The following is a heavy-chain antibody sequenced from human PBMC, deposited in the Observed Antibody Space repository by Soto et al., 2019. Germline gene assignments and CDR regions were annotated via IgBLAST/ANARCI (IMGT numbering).Heavy chain of an antibody. CDR3: ARDDEHGSKCDLAY. V-gene: IGHV3-30*05. CDR1: GFNFNTYF. Sequence: QVQLVQSGGGVVQPGRSLRLSCAASGFNFNTYFMHWVRQAPGKGLEWVAMIFPNGRDKEYADSVKGRFTISRDNSNNRIYLPIDRLRPEGTAEYYCARDDEHGSKCDLAYWGQGALVTVSS. D-gene: IGHD1-26*01. J-gene: IGHJ4*02. CDR2: IFPNGRDK.